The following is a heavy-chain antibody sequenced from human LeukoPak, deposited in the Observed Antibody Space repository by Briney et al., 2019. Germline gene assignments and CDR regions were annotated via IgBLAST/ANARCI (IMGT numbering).Heavy chain of an antibody. Sequence: ASVKVSRKASGYTFTSYDINWVRQATGQGLEWMGWMNPNSGNTGYAQKFQGRVTMTRNTSISTAYMELSSLRSEDTAVYYCARVVVVPAAMGYYYGMDVWGQGTTVTVSS. CDR2: MNPNSGNT. CDR1: GYTFTSYD. D-gene: IGHD2-2*01. J-gene: IGHJ6*02. V-gene: IGHV1-8*01. CDR3: ARVVVVPAAMGYYYGMDV.